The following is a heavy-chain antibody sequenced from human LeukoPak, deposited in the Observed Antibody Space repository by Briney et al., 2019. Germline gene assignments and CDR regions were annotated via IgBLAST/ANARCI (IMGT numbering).Heavy chain of an antibody. Sequence: GGSLRLSCAASGFTFNSYGMHWVRQAPGNGLEWATVISYDGSNKYYADSVKGRFTISRDNSKNTLYLQMKSLIAEDTAVYYCAKDLGRLAPNAFDIWGQGTMVTVSP. J-gene: IGHJ3*02. CDR2: ISYDGSNK. D-gene: IGHD5-24*01. CDR3: AKDLGRLAPNAFDI. CDR1: GFTFNSYG. V-gene: IGHV3-30*18.